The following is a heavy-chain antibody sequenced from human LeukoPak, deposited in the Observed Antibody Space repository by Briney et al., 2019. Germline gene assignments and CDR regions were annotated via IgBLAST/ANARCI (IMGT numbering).Heavy chain of an antibody. V-gene: IGHV1-2*02. CDR3: AERYCSSTSCDSYYFDY. D-gene: IGHD2-2*01. CDR1: GYTFTGYY. J-gene: IGHJ4*02. Sequence: GASMKVSCKASGYTFTGYYMHWVRQAPGQGLEWMGWINPNSGGTNYAQKFQGRVTMTRDTSISTAYMELSRLRSDDTAVYYCAERYCSSTSCDSYYFDYWGQGTLVTVSS. CDR2: INPNSGGT.